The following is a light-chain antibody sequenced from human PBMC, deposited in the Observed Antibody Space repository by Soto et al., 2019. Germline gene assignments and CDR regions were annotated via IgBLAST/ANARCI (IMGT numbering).Light chain of an antibody. Sequence: IVMTQSPATLSVSPVERATLSCRASQIVNTTLAWYQQKPGQAPRLLIYYASSRATGIPARFSGSGSGTEFTLTISSLQSEDFAVYYCPQYNNWPLTFGGGTKVEIK. CDR2: YAS. J-gene: IGKJ4*01. CDR3: PQYNNWPLT. V-gene: IGKV3-15*01. CDR1: QIVNTT.